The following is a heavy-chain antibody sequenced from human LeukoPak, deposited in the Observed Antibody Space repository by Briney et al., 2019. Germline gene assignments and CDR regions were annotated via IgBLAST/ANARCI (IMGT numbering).Heavy chain of an antibody. Sequence: SVKVSCKASGGTFSSYAISWVRQAPGQGLEWMGGIIPIFGTANYAQKFQGRVTITADESTSTAYVELSSLRSEDTAVYYCARGEPDYYDSSGYYLPFDYWGQGTLVTVSS. D-gene: IGHD3-22*01. J-gene: IGHJ4*02. CDR1: GGTFSSYA. CDR2: IIPIFGTA. V-gene: IGHV1-69*01. CDR3: ARGEPDYYDSSGYYLPFDY.